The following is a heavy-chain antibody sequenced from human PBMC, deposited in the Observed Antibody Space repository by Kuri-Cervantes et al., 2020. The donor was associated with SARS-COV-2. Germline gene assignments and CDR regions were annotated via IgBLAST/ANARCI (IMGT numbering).Heavy chain of an antibody. J-gene: IGHJ4*02. Sequence: GGSLRLSCAASGFTFSRYAMNWVRQAPGKGLEWVSYISSSSSPIYFADSVKGRFTISRDNSKNTLYLQMNSLRAEDTAVYYCAKDLIGHPLFDYWGQGTLVTVSS. CDR3: AKDLIGHPLFDY. CDR2: ISSSSSPI. CDR1: GFTFSRYA. V-gene: IGHV3-48*01. D-gene: IGHD2-8*01.